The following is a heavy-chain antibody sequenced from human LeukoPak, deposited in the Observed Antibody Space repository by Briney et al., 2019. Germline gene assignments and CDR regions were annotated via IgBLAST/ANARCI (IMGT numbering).Heavy chain of an antibody. CDR2: INHSGST. V-gene: IGHV4-34*01. J-gene: IGHJ4*02. Sequence: PSETLSLTCAVYGGSFSGYYWSWIRQPPGKGLEWIGEINHSGSTNYNPSLKSRVTISVDTSKNQFSLKLSSVTAADTAVYYCARSNYGLPFDYWGQGTLVTVSS. CDR3: ARSNYGLPFDY. CDR1: GGSFSGYY. D-gene: IGHD3-10*01.